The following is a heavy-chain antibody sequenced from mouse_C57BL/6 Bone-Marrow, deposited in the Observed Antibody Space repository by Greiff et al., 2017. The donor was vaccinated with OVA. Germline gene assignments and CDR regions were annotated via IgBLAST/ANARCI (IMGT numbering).Heavy chain of an antibody. CDR3: AREEGYYWFAY. J-gene: IGHJ3*01. CDR1: GYTFTDYY. V-gene: IGHV1-19*01. Sequence: EVKLMESGPVLVKPGASVKMSCKASGYTFTDYYMNWVKQSHGKSLEWIGVINPSNGGTNYNQKFKGKATLTVDKSSSTAYMELNSLTSEDSAVYYCAREEGYYWFAYWGQGTLVTVSA. CDR2: INPSNGGT. D-gene: IGHD2-3*01.